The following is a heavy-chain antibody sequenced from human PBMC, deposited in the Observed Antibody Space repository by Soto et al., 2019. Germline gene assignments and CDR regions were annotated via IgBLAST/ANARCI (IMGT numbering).Heavy chain of an antibody. D-gene: IGHD5-12*01. J-gene: IGHJ3*02. CDR3: ARESPGRDGYNNDALDI. Sequence: SQTLSLTCAISGDSVSSNSAAWNWIRQSPSRGLEWLGRTYYRSKWYNDYAVSVKSRITINPDTSKNQFSLQLNSVTPEDKAVYYCARESPGRDGYNNDALDIWGQGTMVTGSS. CDR2: TYYRSKWYN. V-gene: IGHV6-1*01. CDR1: GDSVSSNSAA.